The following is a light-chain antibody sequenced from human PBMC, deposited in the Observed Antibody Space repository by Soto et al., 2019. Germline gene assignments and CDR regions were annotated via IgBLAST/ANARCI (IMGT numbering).Light chain of an antibody. CDR3: QLYGTSPGFT. J-gene: IGKJ3*01. V-gene: IGKV3-20*01. CDR1: QSLSSTY. CDR2: DIS. Sequence: EIVLTQSPGTLSLSPGERATLSCRASQSLSSTYLAWYQQKPGQAPTLLIYDISRRATGIPDRFSGSGSGTDFALTISRLEPEDFAVYYCQLYGTSPGFTFGPGTKVDIK.